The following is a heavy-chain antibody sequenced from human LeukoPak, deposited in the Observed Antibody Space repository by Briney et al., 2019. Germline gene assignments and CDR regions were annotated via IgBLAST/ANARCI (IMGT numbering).Heavy chain of an antibody. CDR1: GDSISSYY. CDR2: IHTSGST. V-gene: IGHV4-4*09. Sequence: SSETLSLTCTVSGDSISSYYWSWIRQPPGKGLEWIGYIHTSGSTNYNPSLKSRVTISVDTSKNQFSLKLSSVTAADTAVYYCARRRMLGVSGGCCWFDPWGQGTLVTVSS. D-gene: IGHD3-16*01. CDR3: ARRRMLGVSGGCCWFDP. J-gene: IGHJ5*02.